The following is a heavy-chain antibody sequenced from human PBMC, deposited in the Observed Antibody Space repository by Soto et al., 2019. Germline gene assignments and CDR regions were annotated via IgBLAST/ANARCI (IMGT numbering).Heavy chain of an antibody. D-gene: IGHD5-18*01. CDR1: GFTFSSYP. V-gene: IGHV3-23*01. CDR3: AKVDTAMVTDFYVGMDV. Sequence: PGGSLRLSCAASGFTFSSYPMSWVRQAPGRGLEWVSAISGSGGSTYYADSVKGRFTISRDNSKNTLYLQMNSLRAEDTAVYYCAKVDTAMVTDFYVGMDVWSQGTTVTVSS. J-gene: IGHJ6*02. CDR2: ISGSGGST.